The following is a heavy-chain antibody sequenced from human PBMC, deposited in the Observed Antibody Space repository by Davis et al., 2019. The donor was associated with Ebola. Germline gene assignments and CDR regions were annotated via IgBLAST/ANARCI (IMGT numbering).Heavy chain of an antibody. Sequence: GESLKISCAASGFTFSSYAMSWVRQAPGKGLEWVSAISGSGGSTYYADSVKGRFTISRDNSKNTLHLQMNSLRAEDTAIYYCAKGVVSVYGAFDIWGQGTVVTVSS. V-gene: IGHV3-23*01. CDR1: GFTFSSYA. CDR3: AKGVVSVYGAFDI. D-gene: IGHD2-21*02. J-gene: IGHJ3*02. CDR2: ISGSGGST.